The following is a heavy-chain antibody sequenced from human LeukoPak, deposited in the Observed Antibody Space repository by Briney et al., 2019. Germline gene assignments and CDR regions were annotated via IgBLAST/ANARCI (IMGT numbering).Heavy chain of an antibody. D-gene: IGHD6-13*01. J-gene: IGHJ4*02. V-gene: IGHV3-21*01. Sequence: GGSLRLSCAGSGFTFSDYSMNWVRQAPGKGLEWVSSISSIRSYIYYGDSVKGRFTISRDNAKNSLYLQMNSLRAEDTAVYYCARADSSSWSRTFDYWGQGALVTVSS. CDR1: GFTFSDYS. CDR3: ARADSSSWSRTFDY. CDR2: ISSIRSYI.